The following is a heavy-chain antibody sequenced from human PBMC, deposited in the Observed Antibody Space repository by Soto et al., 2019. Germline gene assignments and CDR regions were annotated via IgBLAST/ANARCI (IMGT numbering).Heavy chain of an antibody. J-gene: IGHJ4*02. D-gene: IGHD6-13*01. CDR1: GYTFTSYG. CDR2: ISAYNGDT. Sequence: GASVKVSCKAAGYTFTSYGISWVRQAPGQGLEWMGWISAYNGDTNYAQKLQGRVTMTTETSTSTAYMEVRSLRSDDTAVYYCAREVAAAGILGNWGQGTLVTVLL. V-gene: IGHV1-18*01. CDR3: AREVAAAGILGN.